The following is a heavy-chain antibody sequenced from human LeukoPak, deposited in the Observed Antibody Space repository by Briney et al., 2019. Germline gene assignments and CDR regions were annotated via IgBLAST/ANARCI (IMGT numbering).Heavy chain of an antibody. V-gene: IGHV4-34*01. CDR1: GGSFSGYY. CDR3: ARHCSGGSCYLYYYYGMDV. D-gene: IGHD2-15*01. J-gene: IGHJ6*02. CDR2: ISQSGST. Sequence: PSETLSLTCAVYGGSFSGYYWSWIRQPPGKGLEWIGEISQSGSTNFNPSLKSRVTISVDTSKNQFSLKLSSVTAADTAVYYCARHCSGGSCYLYYYYGMDVWGQGTTVTVSS.